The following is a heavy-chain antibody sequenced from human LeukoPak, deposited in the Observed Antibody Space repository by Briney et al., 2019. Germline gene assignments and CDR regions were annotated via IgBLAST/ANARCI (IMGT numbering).Heavy chain of an antibody. J-gene: IGHJ4*02. D-gene: IGHD2-2*01. Sequence: GGSLRPSCAASGFTFSSYSMNWVRQAPGKGLEWVSSISSSSSYIYYADSVKGRFTISRDNAKNSLYLQMNSLRAEDTAVYYCARKTDDCSSTSCPLDYWGQGTLVTVSS. V-gene: IGHV3-21*01. CDR2: ISSSSSYI. CDR3: ARKTDDCSSTSCPLDY. CDR1: GFTFSSYS.